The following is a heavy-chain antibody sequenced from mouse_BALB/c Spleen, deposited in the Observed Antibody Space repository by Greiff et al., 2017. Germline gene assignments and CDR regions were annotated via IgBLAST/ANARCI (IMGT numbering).Heavy chain of an antibody. CDR1: GYTFTSYW. Sequence: VQLQQPGAELVKPGASVKLSCKASGYTFTSYWMHWVKQRPGQGLEWIGEIDPSDSYTNYNQKFKGKATLTVDKSSSTAYMQLSSLTSEDSAVYYCARTYYRYDRFAYWGQGTLVTVSA. V-gene: IGHV1-69*02. D-gene: IGHD2-14*01. CDR2: IDPSDSYT. CDR3: ARTYYRYDRFAY. J-gene: IGHJ3*01.